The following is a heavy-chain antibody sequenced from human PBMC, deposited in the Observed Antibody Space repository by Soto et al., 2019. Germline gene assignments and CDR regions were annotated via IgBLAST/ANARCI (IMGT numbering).Heavy chain of an antibody. CDR2: MNPNSGNT. CDR1: GYTFTSYD. V-gene: IGHV1-8*01. Sequence: ASVKVSCKASGYTFTSYDINWVRQATGQGLEWMGWMNPNSGNTGYAQKFQGRVTMTRNTSISTAYMELSSLRSEDTAVYYCARAPPGDYDILTGYRYYYYYGMDVWGQGTTVTVSS. CDR3: ARAPPGDYDILTGYRYYYYYGMDV. D-gene: IGHD3-9*01. J-gene: IGHJ6*02.